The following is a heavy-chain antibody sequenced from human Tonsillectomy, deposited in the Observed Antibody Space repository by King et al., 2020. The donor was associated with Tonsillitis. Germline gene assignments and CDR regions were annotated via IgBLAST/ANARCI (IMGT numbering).Heavy chain of an antibody. V-gene: IGHV4-59*01. CDR3: GRDSPFGGGSSRGFFDS. CDR2: IYYSGST. D-gene: IGHD3-16*01. Sequence: VQLQESGPGLVKPSETLSLTCTVSGGSISSYYWSWIRQPPGKGLEWIGYIYYSGSTNYNPSLKSRVTISVDTSKNQFSLKLSSVTAGDTAVYYCGRDSPFGGGSSRGFFDSGGKGTLVTASS. CDR1: GGSISSYY. J-gene: IGHJ4*02.